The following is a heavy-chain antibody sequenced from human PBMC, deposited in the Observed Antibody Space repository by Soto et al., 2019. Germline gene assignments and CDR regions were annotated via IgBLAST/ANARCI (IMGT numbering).Heavy chain of an antibody. J-gene: IGHJ5*02. V-gene: IGHV1-3*01. D-gene: IGHD3-3*01. CDR1: GYTLTTFA. CDR2: INAGSGYT. Sequence: AAVKVSCKASGYTLTTFAMHWVRQAAGQRPEWVGWINAGSGYTKYSQNFQDRVTISSDTSASTAYMELSSLRSGDTAIYYCARDRVSLAMFGVPVGVFKTWRQGTLVTVSS. CDR3: ARDRVSLAMFGVPVGVFKT.